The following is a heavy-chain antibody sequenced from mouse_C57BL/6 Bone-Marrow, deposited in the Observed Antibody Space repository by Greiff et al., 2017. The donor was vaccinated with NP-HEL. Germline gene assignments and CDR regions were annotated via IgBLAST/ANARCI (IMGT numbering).Heavy chain of an antibody. V-gene: IGHV5-16*01. J-gene: IGHJ3*01. CDR3: ARGGYGNGAWFAY. CDR1: GFTFSDYY. CDR2: INYDGSST. D-gene: IGHD2-10*02. Sequence: EVKLMESEGGLVQPGSSMKLSCTASGFTFSDYYMAWVRQVPEKGLEWVANINYDGSSTYYLDSLKSRFIISRDNAKNILYLQMSSLKSEDTATYYCARGGYGNGAWFAYWGQGTLVTVSA.